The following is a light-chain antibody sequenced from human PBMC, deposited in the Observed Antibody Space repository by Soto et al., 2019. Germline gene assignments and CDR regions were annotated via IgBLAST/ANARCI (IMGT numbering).Light chain of an antibody. J-gene: IGLJ1*01. V-gene: IGLV1-51*02. Sequence: TQPPSVSAAPGQRVTISCSGSSSNIGTTYVSWYQQLLGTVPKLLMYENNKRPSGIPDRFSGSKSATSATLDITGLQTGDEADYYCGAWDDSVSTYVFGTGTKVTVL. CDR2: ENN. CDR3: GAWDDSVSTYV. CDR1: SSNIGTTY.